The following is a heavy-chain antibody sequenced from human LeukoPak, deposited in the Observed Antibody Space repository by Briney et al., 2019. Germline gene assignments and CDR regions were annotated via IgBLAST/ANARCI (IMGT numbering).Heavy chain of an antibody. V-gene: IGHV7-4-1*02. CDR2: INTNTGNP. CDR3: ARVSPYSSSWYATDAFDI. CDR1: GGTFSSYA. Sequence: ASVKVSCKASGGTFSSYAMNWVRQAPGQGLEWMGWINTNTGNPTYAQGFTGRFVFSLDTSVSTAYLQISSLKAEDTAVYYCARVSPYSSSWYATDAFDIWGQGTMVTVSS. D-gene: IGHD6-13*01. J-gene: IGHJ3*02.